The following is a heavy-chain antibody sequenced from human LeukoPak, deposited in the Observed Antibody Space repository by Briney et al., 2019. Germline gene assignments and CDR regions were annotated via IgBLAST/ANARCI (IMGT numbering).Heavy chain of an antibody. Sequence: GGSLRLSCAASGFTFSNYWMSWVRQDPGKGPEWMGNIKEDGSETYYVDSVKGRFTISRDNSKNTLYVQVNSLGTEDTAAYYCAKGSYYDSSGSFYFDYWGQETLVTVSS. V-gene: IGHV3-7*03. CDR1: GFTFSNYW. D-gene: IGHD3-22*01. J-gene: IGHJ4*02. CDR2: IKEDGSET. CDR3: AKGSYYDSSGSFYFDY.